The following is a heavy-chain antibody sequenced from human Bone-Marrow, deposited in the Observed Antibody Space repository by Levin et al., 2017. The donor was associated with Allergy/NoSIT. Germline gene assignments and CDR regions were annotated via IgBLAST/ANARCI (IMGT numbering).Heavy chain of an antibody. CDR1: GGSITTYF. Sequence: SETLSLTCAVSGGSITTYFWSWIRQPPGKGLEWIGYIYHSGSTNYNPSLKSRVTISLDTSKNQFSLELSSVTAADTAVYYCARVGYCDGGSGSSRGFPFDDWGQGALVTVSS. D-gene: IGHD2-15*01. J-gene: IGHJ4*02. CDR3: ARVGYCDGGSGSSRGFPFDD. V-gene: IGHV4-59*01. CDR2: IYHSGST.